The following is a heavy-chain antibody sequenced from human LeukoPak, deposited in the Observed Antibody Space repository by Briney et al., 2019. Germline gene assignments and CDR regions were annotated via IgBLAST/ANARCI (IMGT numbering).Heavy chain of an antibody. V-gene: IGHV4-31*03. Sequence: PSETLSLTCTVSGGSISSGGYYWSWIRQHPGKGLEWIGYIYYSGSTYYNPSLKSRVTISVDTSKNQFSLRLSSVTAADTAVYFCAGYTTGSGMFDYWGQGTLVTVSS. CDR2: IYYSGST. J-gene: IGHJ4*02. D-gene: IGHD2-8*01. CDR1: GGSISSGGYY. CDR3: AGYTTGSGMFDY.